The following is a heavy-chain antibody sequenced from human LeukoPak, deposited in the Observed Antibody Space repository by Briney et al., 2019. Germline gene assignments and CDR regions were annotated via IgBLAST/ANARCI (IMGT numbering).Heavy chain of an antibody. CDR1: GFSFTSYW. V-gene: IGHV5-51*01. D-gene: IGHD6-6*01. CDR2: IYPGDSDT. Sequence: GESLEISGKGSGFSFTSYWIGWVRQLPGKGLEWMGIIYPGDSDTRYSPSFQGQVTISADKSISTAYLQWSSLKASDTAMYYCARLGEIAARPGDNWFDPWGQGTLVTVSS. CDR3: ARLGEIAARPGDNWFDP. J-gene: IGHJ5*02.